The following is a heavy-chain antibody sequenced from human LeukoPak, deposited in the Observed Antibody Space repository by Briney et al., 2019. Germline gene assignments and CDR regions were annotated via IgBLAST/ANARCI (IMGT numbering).Heavy chain of an antibody. CDR2: IIPILGIA. CDR1: GGTFSSYA. Sequence: GASVKVSCKASGGTFSSYAISWVRQAPGQGLEWMGRIIPILGIANYAQKFQGRVTITADKSTSTAYMELSSLRSEDTAVYYCARGVFRGQYSSGWYWNWFDPWGQGTLVTVSS. V-gene: IGHV1-69*04. D-gene: IGHD6-19*01. CDR3: ARGVFRGQYSSGWYWNWFDP. J-gene: IGHJ5*02.